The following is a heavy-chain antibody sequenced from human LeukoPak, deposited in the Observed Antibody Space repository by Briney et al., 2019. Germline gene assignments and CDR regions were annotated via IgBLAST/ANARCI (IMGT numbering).Heavy chain of an antibody. CDR1: GGSFSGYY. Sequence: SATLSLTCAVYGGSFSGYYWSWIRQPPGKGLEWIGEINHSGSTNYNPSLKSRVTISVDTSKNQFSLKETSVTAADTPLYYCARERIERYTYASSDFDYWGRGTLVTVSS. V-gene: IGHV4-34*01. D-gene: IGHD5-18*01. CDR2: INHSGST. J-gene: IGHJ4*02. CDR3: ARERIERYTYASSDFDY.